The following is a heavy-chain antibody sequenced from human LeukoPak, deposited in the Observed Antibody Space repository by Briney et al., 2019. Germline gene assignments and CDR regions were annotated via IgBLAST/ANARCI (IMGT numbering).Heavy chain of an antibody. D-gene: IGHD6-13*01. Sequence: GGSLRLSCAASGFTFSDYEMNWVRQAPGKGLEWLSHISISGTTIHYADSVKGRFTISRDNAKNSVYLQMTSLRVEDTAVYYCAKDGMSMDSSWFDYWGQGTLVTVSS. V-gene: IGHV3-48*03. CDR1: GFTFSDYE. CDR2: ISISGTTI. J-gene: IGHJ4*02. CDR3: AKDGMSMDSSWFDY.